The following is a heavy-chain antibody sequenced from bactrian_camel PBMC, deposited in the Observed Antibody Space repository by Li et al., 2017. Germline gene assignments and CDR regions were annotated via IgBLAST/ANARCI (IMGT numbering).Heavy chain of an antibody. V-gene: IGHV3-3*01. CDR3: GADPGRFWACAGRAHNYDL. Sequence: VQLVESGGGSVQAGGSLRLSCAASGLTLSSHCMAWFRLAPEKEREVVASISDLNEKIYLESVEGRFTISKEDTKNTMYLQMDSLKPEDTAMYYCGADPGRFWACAGRAHNYDLWGQGTQVTVS. D-gene: IGHD1*01. CDR2: ISDLNEKI. CDR1: GLTLSSHC. J-gene: IGHJ4*01.